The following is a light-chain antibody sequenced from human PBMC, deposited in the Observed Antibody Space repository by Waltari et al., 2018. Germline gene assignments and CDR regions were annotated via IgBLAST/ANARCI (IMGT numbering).Light chain of an antibody. Sequence: DIVMTQSPDSLTVSPGERVTLSCRASESVSSNLVWYQQKVGQAPRLLIYGASTRATGIPARFSGSGSGTEFTLTISSLRSEDFAVYYCQQSNNWPYTFGQGTELEIK. V-gene: IGKV3-15*01. CDR1: ESVSSN. CDR2: GAS. J-gene: IGKJ2*01. CDR3: QQSNNWPYT.